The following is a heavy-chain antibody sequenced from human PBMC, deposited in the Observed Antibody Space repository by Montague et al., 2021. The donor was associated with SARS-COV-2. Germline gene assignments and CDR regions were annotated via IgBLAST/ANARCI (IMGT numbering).Heavy chain of an antibody. J-gene: IGHJ4*02. Sequence: SETLSLTCTVSGGSVSSSGFYWNWIRQPPGKGLEWIGCMYCSGSTNYNPSLKSRVTISVDASKNQFSLRLSSVTPADTAVYYCTRQGGYWGQGTLVTVSS. V-gene: IGHV4-61*08. CDR3: TRQGGY. CDR2: MYCSGST. CDR1: GGSVSSSGFY.